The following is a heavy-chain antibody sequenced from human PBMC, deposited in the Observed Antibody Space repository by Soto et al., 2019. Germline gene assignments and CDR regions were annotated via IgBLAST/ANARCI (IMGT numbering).Heavy chain of an antibody. CDR3: THLPAPVGSYYFEN. V-gene: IGHV2-5*02. J-gene: IGHJ4*02. Sequence: QITLKESGPTLVKPTQTLTLTCTFSGFSLSTSGLGVGWIRQPPGKALEWLALIYWDDDKRYRPSLKSRLTITKDTSKNQVVLTMTNMDPVDTATYYCTHLPAPVGSYYFENWGQGTLVTVSS. CDR2: IYWDDDK. CDR1: GFSLSTSGLG. D-gene: IGHD3-10*01.